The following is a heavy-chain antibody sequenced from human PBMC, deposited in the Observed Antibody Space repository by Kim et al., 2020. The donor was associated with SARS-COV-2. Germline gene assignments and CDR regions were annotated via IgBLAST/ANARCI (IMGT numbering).Heavy chain of an antibody. CDR3: ARITTLNAFDS. D-gene: IGHD4-4*01. V-gene: IGHV3-21*01. Sequence: YYADSVKGRFNISRDNDKNSLDLQMNSLRAEDTAVYYCARITTLNAFDSWGQGTMVTVSS. J-gene: IGHJ3*02.